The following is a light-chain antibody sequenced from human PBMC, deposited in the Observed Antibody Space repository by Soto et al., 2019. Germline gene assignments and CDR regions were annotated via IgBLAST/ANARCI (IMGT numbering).Light chain of an antibody. CDR2: EVS. Sequence: QSALTQPASVSGSPGQSITISCTGTSSDVGNYNYVSWFQQHPGKAPKLIIFEVSYRPSGISNRFSGSKSGNTASLTISGLQAEDEAVYYCSSYTNRNTVVFGGGTKLTVL. V-gene: IGLV2-14*01. CDR3: SSYTNRNTVV. CDR1: SSDVGNYNY. J-gene: IGLJ2*01.